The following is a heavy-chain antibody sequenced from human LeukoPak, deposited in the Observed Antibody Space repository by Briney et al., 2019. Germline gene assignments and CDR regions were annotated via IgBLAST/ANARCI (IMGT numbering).Heavy chain of an antibody. D-gene: IGHD6-19*01. CDR3: TTGGGWHIDY. V-gene: IGHV1-18*01. J-gene: IGHJ4*02. Sequence: AASVKVSCKASGYTFTSYGITWVRQAPGQGLEWVGWIGPFNGITRYAQNLQGRVTMTTDTSTSTAYMELRSLGSDDTALYYCTTGGGWHIDYWGQGTLVTVSS. CDR2: IGPFNGIT. CDR1: GYTFTSYG.